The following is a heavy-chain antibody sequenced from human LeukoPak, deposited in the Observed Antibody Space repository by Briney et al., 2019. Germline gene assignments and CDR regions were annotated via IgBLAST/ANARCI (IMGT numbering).Heavy chain of an antibody. CDR2: ISAYIGNA. J-gene: IGHJ4*02. V-gene: IGHV1-18*01. CDR3: ARQGEQWLGPEDY. D-gene: IGHD6-19*01. Sequence: ASVKVSGKASGYTFTSYGISWGRQAPGQGLEWMGWISAYIGNANYAQKRQGRVTMTTDTSTSTAYMELRSLRSDDTAVYYCARQGEQWLGPEDYWGQGTLVTVSS. CDR1: GYTFTSYG.